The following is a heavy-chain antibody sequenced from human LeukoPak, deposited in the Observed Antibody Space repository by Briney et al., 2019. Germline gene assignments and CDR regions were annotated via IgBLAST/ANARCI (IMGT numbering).Heavy chain of an antibody. J-gene: IGHJ4*02. CDR3: ARRRGYSNKEAFDY. D-gene: IGHD4-11*01. CDR2: IYHSGNS. Sequence: SETLSLTCTISGDSIGDYYWTWIRQPPGEGLEWIGYIYHSGNSNYNPSLKSRVTISLDTSKNQFFLTLRSVTAADTAVYYCARRRGYSNKEAFDYRGQGTLVTVSS. CDR1: GDSIGDYY. V-gene: IGHV4-59*08.